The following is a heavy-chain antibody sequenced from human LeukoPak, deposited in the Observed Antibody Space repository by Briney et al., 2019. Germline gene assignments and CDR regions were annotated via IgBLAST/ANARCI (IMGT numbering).Heavy chain of an antibody. Sequence: ASVKVSCKASGYTFTSYGISWVRQAPGQGLEWMGWISAYNGNTNYAQKLQGRVTMTTDTSTSTAYMELRSLRSDDTAVYYCARAPPFIAAAGVPYFQHWGQGTLVTVSS. CDR3: ARAPPFIAAAGVPYFQH. V-gene: IGHV1-18*01. CDR1: GYTFTSYG. D-gene: IGHD6-13*01. J-gene: IGHJ1*01. CDR2: ISAYNGNT.